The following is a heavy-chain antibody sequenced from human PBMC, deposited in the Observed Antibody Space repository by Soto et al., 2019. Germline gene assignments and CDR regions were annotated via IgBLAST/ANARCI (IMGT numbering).Heavy chain of an antibody. V-gene: IGHV4-34*01. CDR1: GGSFSGYY. Sequence: QVQLQQWGAGLLKPSATLSLTCAVYGGSFSGYYWSWLRQPPGKGLEWIGEINHSGSTNYNPSLKSRVTISVDTSKNQFSLKLSSVTAADTAVYYGARVSWNYGYFDYWGQGSLVTVSS. J-gene: IGHJ4*02. CDR2: INHSGST. CDR3: ARVSWNYGYFDY. D-gene: IGHD1-7*01.